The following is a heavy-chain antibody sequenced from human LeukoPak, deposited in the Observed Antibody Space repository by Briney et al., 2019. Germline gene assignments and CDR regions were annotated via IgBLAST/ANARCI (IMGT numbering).Heavy chain of an antibody. Sequence: GASVKVSCKASGYTFTGYYMHWVRQAPGQGLEWMGWINPNSGGTNYAQKFQGWVTMTRDTSISTAYMELSRLRSDDTAVYYCARGGYYGSGSYYTNRYYYYGMDVWGKGTTVTVSP. CDR1: GYTFTGYY. CDR2: INPNSGGT. J-gene: IGHJ6*04. D-gene: IGHD3-10*01. V-gene: IGHV1-2*04. CDR3: ARGGYYGSGSYYTNRYYYYGMDV.